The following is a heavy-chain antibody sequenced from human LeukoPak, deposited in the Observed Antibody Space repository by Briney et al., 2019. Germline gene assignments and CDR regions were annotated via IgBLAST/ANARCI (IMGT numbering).Heavy chain of an antibody. J-gene: IGHJ6*03. V-gene: IGHV1-18*01. CDR1: GYTFPSYG. CDR3: ARGGRAAAGRGYYYYMDV. CDR2: IGPYNGNT. Sequence: ASVKVSCKASGYTFPSYGISWVRQAPGQGLEWMGWIGPYNGNTNYAQKLQDRVTMTTDTSTNTAYMELRSLTSDDTAVYYCARGGRAAAGRGYYYYMDVWGKGTTVTISS. D-gene: IGHD6-13*01.